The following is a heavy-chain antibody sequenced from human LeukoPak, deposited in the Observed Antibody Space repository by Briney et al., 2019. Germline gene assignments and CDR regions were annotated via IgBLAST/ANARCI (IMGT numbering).Heavy chain of an antibody. D-gene: IGHD3-10*01. Sequence: GGSLRLSCAASGFTFSNAWMSWVRQAPGKGLEWVGRIKSKTDGGTTDYAAPVKGRFTISRDDSKNTLYPQMNSLETEDTAVYYCTTGIMVRGVIPPGYWGQGTLVTVSS. J-gene: IGHJ4*02. CDR1: GFTFSNAW. CDR2: IKSKTDGGTT. V-gene: IGHV3-15*01. CDR3: TTGIMVRGVIPPGY.